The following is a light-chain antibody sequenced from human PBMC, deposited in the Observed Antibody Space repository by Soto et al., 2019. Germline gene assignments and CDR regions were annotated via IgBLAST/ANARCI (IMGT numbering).Light chain of an antibody. V-gene: IGKV1-5*03. CDR2: KAS. J-gene: IGKJ4*01. CDR3: QQYDSYSPLT. Sequence: DIQMTQSPSTLSASVGDRVTITCRASQSISSWLAWYQKKPGKAPKLLIYKASGLESGVPSRFSGSGSGTDFTLTISSLQPDDFATYYCQQYDSYSPLTFDGGTKVEIK. CDR1: QSISSW.